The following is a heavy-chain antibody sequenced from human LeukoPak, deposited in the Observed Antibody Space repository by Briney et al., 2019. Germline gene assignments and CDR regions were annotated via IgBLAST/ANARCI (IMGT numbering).Heavy chain of an antibody. D-gene: IGHD4-17*01. J-gene: IGHJ4*02. CDR3: AKDRHGHYALDY. CDR1: GFTFSSYE. Sequence: PGGSLRLSCAASGFTFSSYEMNWVRQAPGKGLEWVAFIPYRGSDNNYAASVKGRFTISRDNSKNMLYLQMNSLRLEDTAVYYCAKDRHGHYALDYCGQGTLVTVSS. V-gene: IGHV3-30*02. CDR2: IPYRGSDN.